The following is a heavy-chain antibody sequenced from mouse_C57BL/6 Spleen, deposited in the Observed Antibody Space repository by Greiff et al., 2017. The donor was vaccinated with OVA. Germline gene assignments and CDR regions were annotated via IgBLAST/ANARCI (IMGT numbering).Heavy chain of an antibody. CDR3: ARVITTVVGGFAY. D-gene: IGHD1-1*01. Sequence: QVQLKQPGAELVMPGASVKLSCKASGYTFTSYWMHWVKQRPGQGLEWIGEIDPSDSYTNYNQKFKGKSTVTVDKSSSTAYMQLSSLTSEDSAVYYCARVITTVVGGFAYWGQGTLVTVSA. J-gene: IGHJ3*01. V-gene: IGHV1-69*01. CDR2: IDPSDSYT. CDR1: GYTFTSYW.